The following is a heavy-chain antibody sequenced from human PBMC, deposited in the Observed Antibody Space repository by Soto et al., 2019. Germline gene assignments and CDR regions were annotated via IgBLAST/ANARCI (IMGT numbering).Heavy chain of an antibody. V-gene: IGHV6-1*01. Sequence: SQTLSLTCAISGDSVSSNSATWNWIRQSPSRGLEWLGRTYYRSKWYNEYAVSVKSRITINPDTSKNQFSLQLNSVTPEDTAVYYCITTYSGTPARPYLDLWGQGTPVTVSS. J-gene: IGHJ4*02. CDR1: GDSVSSNSAT. CDR3: ITTYSGTPARPYLDL. CDR2: TYYRSKWYN. D-gene: IGHD1-26*01.